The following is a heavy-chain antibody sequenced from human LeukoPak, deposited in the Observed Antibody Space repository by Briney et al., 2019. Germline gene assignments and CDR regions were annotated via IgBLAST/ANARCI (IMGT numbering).Heavy chain of an antibody. J-gene: IGHJ4*02. CDR2: INHSGST. V-gene: IGHV4-34*01. Sequence: SETLSLTCAVYGGSFSGYYWSWIRQPPGKGLEWIGEINHSGSTNYNPSLKSRVTISVDTSKNQFSLKLSSVTAADTAVYYCARHDYGDHFDYWGQGTLVTVSS. CDR1: GGSFSGYY. D-gene: IGHD4/OR15-4a*01. CDR3: ARHDYGDHFDY.